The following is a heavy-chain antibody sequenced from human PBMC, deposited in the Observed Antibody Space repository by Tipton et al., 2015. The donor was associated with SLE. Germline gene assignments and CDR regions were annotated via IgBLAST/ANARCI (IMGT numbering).Heavy chain of an antibody. V-gene: IGHV4-61*08. CDR2: IYYSGST. D-gene: IGHD3-22*01. J-gene: IGHJ3*02. Sequence: TLSLTCTVSGGSISSGGYYWSWIRQHPGKGLEWIGYIYYSGSTNYNPSLKSRVTISVDTSKNQFSLKLSSVTAADTAVYYCARERLITMIVVVMTGDAFDIWGQGTMVTVSS. CDR1: GGSISSGGYY. CDR3: ARERLITMIVVVMTGDAFDI.